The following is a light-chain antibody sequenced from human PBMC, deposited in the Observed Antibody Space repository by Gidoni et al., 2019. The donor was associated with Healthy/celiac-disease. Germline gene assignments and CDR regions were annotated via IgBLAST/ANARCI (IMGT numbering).Light chain of an antibody. CDR2: DAS. CDR1: QSVSSY. CDR3: QQRSNWPPY. Sequence: IVLTQSPATLSLSPGERATLSCRASQSVSSYLAWYQQKPGQAPRLLIYDASNRATGIPARFSGSGSGTDFTLTISSLEPEDFAVYYCQQRSNWPPYFGQXTKLEIK. V-gene: IGKV3-11*01. J-gene: IGKJ2*01.